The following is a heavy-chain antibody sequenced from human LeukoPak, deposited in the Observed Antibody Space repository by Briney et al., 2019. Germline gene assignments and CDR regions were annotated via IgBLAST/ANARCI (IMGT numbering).Heavy chain of an antibody. CDR1: GFTFSSYA. J-gene: IGHJ4*02. V-gene: IGHV3-64*04. CDR3: AKGVRRSSDYSSPVDY. CDR2: ISSNGGST. D-gene: IGHD3-22*01. Sequence: GGSLRLSCSASGFTFSSYAMHWVRQAPGKGLEYVSTISSNGGSTYYADSVKGRFTISRDNSRNTLYLQMNSLRAEDTAVYYCAKGVRRSSDYSSPVDYWGQGTLVTVSS.